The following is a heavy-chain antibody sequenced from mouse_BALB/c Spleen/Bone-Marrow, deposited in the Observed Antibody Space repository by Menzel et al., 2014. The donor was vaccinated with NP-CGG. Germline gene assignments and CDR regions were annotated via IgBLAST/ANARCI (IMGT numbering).Heavy chain of an antibody. CDR3: AVYYYGSSSFAY. D-gene: IGHD1-1*01. CDR2: IDPANGST. J-gene: IGHJ3*01. V-gene: IGHV14-3*02. CDR1: GFNIKDTY. Sequence: VQLQQSGAELVKPGASVKLSCTASGFNIKDTYMHWVKQRPEQGLEWIGRIDPANGSTKYDPKFQGKATITADTSSNTAYLQLSSLTSEDTAVYYCAVYYYGSSSFAYWGQGTLVTVSA.